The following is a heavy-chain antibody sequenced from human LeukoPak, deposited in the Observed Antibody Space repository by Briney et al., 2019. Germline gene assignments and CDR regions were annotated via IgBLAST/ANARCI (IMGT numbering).Heavy chain of an antibody. D-gene: IGHD2-15*01. CDR1: GITFSAYG. J-gene: IGHJ4*02. V-gene: IGHV3-48*04. CDR2: ISRSDSII. CDR3: AKEGIGYCSGGSCYAQGYFDY. Sequence: GGSLRLSCAVSGITFSAYGMNWVRQAPGKGLEWVSYISRSDSIIYYADSVKGRFTISRDNAKNSLYLQMNSLRAEDTAVYYCAKEGIGYCSGGSCYAQGYFDYWGQGTLVTVSS.